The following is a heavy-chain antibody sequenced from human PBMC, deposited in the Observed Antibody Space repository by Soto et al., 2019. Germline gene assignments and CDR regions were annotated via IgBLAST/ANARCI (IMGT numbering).Heavy chain of an antibody. D-gene: IGHD3-10*01. CDR3: AKGSAFECKGAICYPFDH. Sequence: VGSLRLSCTASGFTFSNYAINWVRLAPGKRLEWVSSVIGSGVNVFYADSVKGRFTISRDNSKNTVYLEMNSLRADDTAEYFCAKGSAFECKGAICYPFDHWGRGTLVTVSS. V-gene: IGHV3-23*01. CDR2: VIGSGVNV. CDR1: GFTFSNYA. J-gene: IGHJ4*02.